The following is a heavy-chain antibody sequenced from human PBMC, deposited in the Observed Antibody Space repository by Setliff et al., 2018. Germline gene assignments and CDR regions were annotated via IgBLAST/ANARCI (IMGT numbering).Heavy chain of an antibody. CDR2: ISSSSSYI. J-gene: IGHJ3*02. CDR3: AKDKYSSGPDAFHI. CDR1: GFTFSSYS. Sequence: PGGSLRLSCAASGFTFSSYSMNWVRQAPGKGLEWVSSISSSSSYIYYADSVKGRFTISRDNAKNSLYLQMNSLRAEDTAVYYCAKDKYSSGPDAFHIWGQGTMVTVSS. D-gene: IGHD3-22*01. V-gene: IGHV3-21*01.